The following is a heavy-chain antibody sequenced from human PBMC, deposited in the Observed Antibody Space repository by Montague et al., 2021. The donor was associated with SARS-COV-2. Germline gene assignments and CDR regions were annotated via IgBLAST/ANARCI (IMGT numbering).Heavy chain of an antibody. D-gene: IGHD2-2*01. Sequence: SETLSLTCAISGGSFSSYYWSWIRQPPGKGLEWIGEVNQSGTTIYNPSVKSGVTISEDTSKYQFYLRLNSVTAADTAVYYCARFAYRLLFIASYYGMDVWGQGTTVTVSS. CDR1: GGSFSSYY. CDR3: ARFAYRLLFIASYYGMDV. J-gene: IGHJ6*02. CDR2: VNQSGTT. V-gene: IGHV4-34*01.